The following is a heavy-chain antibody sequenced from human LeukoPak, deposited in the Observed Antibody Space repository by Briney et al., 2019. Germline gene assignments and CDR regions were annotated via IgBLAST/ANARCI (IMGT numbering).Heavy chain of an antibody. CDR3: ARDYTYYDILTGYPYWYFDL. CDR2: IKQDGSEK. CDR1: GFTFSSYW. Sequence: PGGSLRLSCAASGFTFSSYWMSWVRQAPGKGLEWVANIKQDGSEKYYVDSVKGRVTISRDNAKNSLYLQMNSLRAEDTAVYYCARDYTYYDILTGYPYWYFDLWGRGTLVTVSS. J-gene: IGHJ2*01. D-gene: IGHD3-9*01. V-gene: IGHV3-7*01.